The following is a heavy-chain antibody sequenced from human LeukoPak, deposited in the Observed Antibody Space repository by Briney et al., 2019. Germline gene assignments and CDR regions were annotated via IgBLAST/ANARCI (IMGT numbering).Heavy chain of an antibody. CDR1: GGSISSGGYS. D-gene: IGHD3-22*01. Sequence: SQTLSLTCAVSGGSISSGGYSWSWLRQPPGKGLEWIGYIYYSGSTYYNPSLKSRVTISVDTSKNQFSLKLSSVTAADTAVYYCTRGSIAYHYMDVWGKGTTVTISS. CDR2: IYYSGST. V-gene: IGHV4-30-4*07. CDR3: TRGSIAYHYMDV. J-gene: IGHJ6*03.